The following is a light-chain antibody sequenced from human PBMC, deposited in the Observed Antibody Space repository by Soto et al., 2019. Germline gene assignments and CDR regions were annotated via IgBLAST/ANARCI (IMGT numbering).Light chain of an antibody. J-gene: IGLJ2*01. CDR1: SSDVGNYNL. CDR3: CSYAGSSTLV. V-gene: IGLV2-23*01. CDR2: EGS. Sequence: QSALTQPASVSGSPGQSITISCTGTSSDVGNYNLVSWYQHHPGKAPKLMIYEGSKRPSGVSHRFSGSQSGNMASLTISGLQAEDEADYYCCSYAGSSTLVFGGGTQLTVL.